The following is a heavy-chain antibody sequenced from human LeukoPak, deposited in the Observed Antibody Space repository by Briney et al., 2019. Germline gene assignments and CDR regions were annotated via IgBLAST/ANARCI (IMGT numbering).Heavy chain of an antibody. CDR3: ARADRVYCYDH. CDR2: ISSSSSYI. V-gene: IGHV3-21*04. Sequence: GGSLRLSCAASGFTFSSYSMNWVRQAPGKGLEWVSSISSSSSYIYYADSVKGRFTISRDNSKNTLYLQMNSLRAEDTAVYYCARADRVYCYDHWGQGTLVTVSS. CDR1: GFTFSSYS. J-gene: IGHJ1*01. D-gene: IGHD3-22*01.